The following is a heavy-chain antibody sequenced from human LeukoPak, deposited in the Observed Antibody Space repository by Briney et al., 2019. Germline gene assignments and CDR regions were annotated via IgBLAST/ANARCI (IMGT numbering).Heavy chain of an antibody. V-gene: IGHV4-30-2*01. CDR2: IYHSGST. CDR1: GGSISSGGYY. D-gene: IGHD5-18*01. Sequence: PSETLSLTCIVSGGSISSGGYYWSWIRQPPGRGLEWIGYIYHSGSTYYNPSLKSRVTISVDGSKNQFSLKLSSVTAADTAVYYCARTRNSYGYSGFDYWGQGTLVTVSA. J-gene: IGHJ4*02. CDR3: ARTRNSYGYSGFDY.